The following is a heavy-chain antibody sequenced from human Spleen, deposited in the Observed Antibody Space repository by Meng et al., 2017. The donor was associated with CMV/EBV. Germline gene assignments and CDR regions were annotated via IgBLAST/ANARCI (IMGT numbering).Heavy chain of an antibody. CDR2: MHPTGRS. V-gene: IGHV4-39*07. CDR3: ARVNWNPDY. J-gene: IGHJ4*02. CDR1: GGSISSSSYY. D-gene: IGHD1-1*01. Sequence: SETLSLTCTVSGGSISSSSYYWGWIRQPPGKGLECIGNMHPTGRSYYNSSLKSRVTISLDTSKNQFSLRLTSVTAADTAVYYCARVNWNPDYWGQGTLVTVSS.